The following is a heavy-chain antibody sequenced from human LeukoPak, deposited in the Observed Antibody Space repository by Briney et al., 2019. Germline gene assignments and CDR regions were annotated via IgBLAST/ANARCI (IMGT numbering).Heavy chain of an antibody. J-gene: IGHJ4*02. CDR1: GFTFSTYM. Sequence: GGSLRLSCAASGFTFSTYMMNWVRHAPGKGLERLSYISSDSGAIYYADSVQGRFTISRDNAQKSLYLQMNSLRVEDAAVYYCVRELAYWGQGALVTVSS. D-gene: IGHD1-1*01. CDR3: VRELAY. CDR2: ISSDSGAI. V-gene: IGHV3-48*01.